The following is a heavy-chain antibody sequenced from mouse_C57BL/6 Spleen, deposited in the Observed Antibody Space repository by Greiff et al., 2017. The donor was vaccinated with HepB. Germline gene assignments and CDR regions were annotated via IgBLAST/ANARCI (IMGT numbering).Heavy chain of an antibody. CDR3: ARYYYGSSYGGDY. D-gene: IGHD1-1*01. CDR1: GYAFSSYW. Sequence: VQLQQSGAELVKPGASVKISCKASGYAFSSYWMNWVKQRPGKGLEWIGQIYPGDGDTNYNGKFKGKATLTADKSASTAYMQLSSLTSKDSAVYFCARYYYGSSYGGDYWGQGTSVTVSS. V-gene: IGHV1-80*01. CDR2: IYPGDGDT. J-gene: IGHJ4*01.